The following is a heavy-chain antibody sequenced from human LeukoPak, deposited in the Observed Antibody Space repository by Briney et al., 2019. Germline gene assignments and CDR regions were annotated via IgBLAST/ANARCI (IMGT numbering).Heavy chain of an antibody. D-gene: IGHD3-10*01. Sequence: GGSLRLSCAASGFTFSNTWMNWVRQAPGKGLEWVGRIQSKTDGGTTEYAAPVKGRFTISRDDSKTTLYLQMNSPKTEDTAVYYCATLTVRGVINIWGQGTLVTVSS. J-gene: IGHJ4*02. V-gene: IGHV3-15*01. CDR3: ATLTVRGVINI. CDR1: GFTFSNTW. CDR2: IQSKTDGGTT.